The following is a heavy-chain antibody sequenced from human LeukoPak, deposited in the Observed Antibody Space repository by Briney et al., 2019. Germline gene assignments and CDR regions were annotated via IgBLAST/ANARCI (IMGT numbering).Heavy chain of an antibody. D-gene: IGHD3-10*01. CDR2: IKPDGSEK. CDR1: GFNFRDHW. Sequence: GGSLRLSCAGSGFNFRDHWMSWLRQAPERGPEWVAHIKPDGSEKYYVDSVKGRFIISRDDARNSLSLQMNSLRAEDTAVYYCAGSFGDVKNFWGQGTLVTVSS. V-gene: IGHV3-7*01. CDR3: AGSFGDVKNF. J-gene: IGHJ4*01.